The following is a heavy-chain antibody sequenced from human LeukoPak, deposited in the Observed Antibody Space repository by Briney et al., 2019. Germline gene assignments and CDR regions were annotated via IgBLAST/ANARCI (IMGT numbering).Heavy chain of an antibody. Sequence: SEALSLTCTVSGGSISSSSYYWGWIRQPPGKGLEWIGSIYYSGSTYYNPSLKSRVTISVDTSKNQFSLKLSSVTAADTAVYYCARQARLAIDYWGQGTLVTVSS. CDR2: IYYSGST. CDR1: GGSISSSSYY. D-gene: IGHD1-26*01. V-gene: IGHV4-39*01. J-gene: IGHJ4*02. CDR3: ARQARLAIDY.